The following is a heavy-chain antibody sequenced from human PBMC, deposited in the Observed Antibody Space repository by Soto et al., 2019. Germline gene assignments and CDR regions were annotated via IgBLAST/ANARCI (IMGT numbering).Heavy chain of an antibody. V-gene: IGHV1-2*02. Sequence: QVQLVQSGAEVKKPGASVKVSCKASGYTFTGYYMHWVRQAPGQGLEWMGWINPNSGGTNDAQKFQGRVTMTRDTSISTAYMELSRLRSDDTAVYYCARGGIGDDYVWGRYRHDYWGQGTLVTVSS. CDR3: ARGGIGDDYVWGRYRHDY. CDR2: INPNSGGT. CDR1: GYTFTGYY. D-gene: IGHD3-16*02. J-gene: IGHJ4*02.